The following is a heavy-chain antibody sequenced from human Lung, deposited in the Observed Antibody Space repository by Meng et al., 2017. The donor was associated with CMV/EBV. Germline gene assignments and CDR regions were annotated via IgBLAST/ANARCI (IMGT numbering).Heavy chain of an antibody. CDR3: AKAFSSSWYREYYDY. D-gene: IGHD6-13*01. J-gene: IGHJ4*02. CDR1: GFTYSSFT. CDR2: ITGSGGST. Sequence: GEYLKIXCPGSGFTYSSFTMSWVRQAPGKGLEGVSAITGSGGSTYYADSVRGRFTISRDNSKKTLYLQLNSLRAGDTAVYYCAKAFSSSWYREYYDYWGQGKXVNGSS. V-gene: IGHV3-23*01.